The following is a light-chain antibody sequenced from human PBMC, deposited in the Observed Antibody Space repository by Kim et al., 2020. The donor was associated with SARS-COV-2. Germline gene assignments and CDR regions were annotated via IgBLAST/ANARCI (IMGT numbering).Light chain of an antibody. J-gene: IGLJ2*01. V-gene: IGLV3-19*01. Sequence: LGQTVRIKCQGDSLRSYYASWYQQKPGQAPVLVIYGKNNRPSGIPDRFSGSSSGNTASLTITGAQAEDEADYYCHSRDSSGNHLRVFGGGTQLTVL. CDR2: GKN. CDR3: HSRDSSGNHLRV. CDR1: SLRSYY.